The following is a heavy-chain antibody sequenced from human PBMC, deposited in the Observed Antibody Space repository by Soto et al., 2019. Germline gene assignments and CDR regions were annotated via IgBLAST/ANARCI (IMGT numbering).Heavy chain of an antibody. D-gene: IGHD2-15*01. CDR2: INAGNGNT. V-gene: IGHV1-3*01. CDR1: GYTFTSYA. J-gene: IGHJ4*02. CDR3: ARGPGYCSGGSCYVKFFDY. Sequence: QVQLVQSGAEVKKPGASVKVSCKASGYTFTSYAMHWVRQAPGQRLEWMGWINAGNGNTKYSQKFQGRVTITRDTSASTAYMDLGSLRSEDTAVYYCARGPGYCSGGSCYVKFFDYWGQGSLVSVSS.